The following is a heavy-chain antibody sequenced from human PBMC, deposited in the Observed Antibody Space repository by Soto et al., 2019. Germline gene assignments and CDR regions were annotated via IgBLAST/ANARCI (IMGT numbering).Heavy chain of an antibody. V-gene: IGHV4-34*01. J-gene: IGHJ5*02. D-gene: IGHD6-13*01. CDR2: INHSGST. CDR3: ARGIAAAGTLWFDP. Sequence: ETLSLTCAVYGGSFSGYYWSWIRQPPGKGLEWIGEINHSGSTNYNPSLKSRVTISVDTSKNQFSLKLSSMTAADTAVYYCARGIAAAGTLWFDPWGQGTLVTVSS. CDR1: GGSFSGYY.